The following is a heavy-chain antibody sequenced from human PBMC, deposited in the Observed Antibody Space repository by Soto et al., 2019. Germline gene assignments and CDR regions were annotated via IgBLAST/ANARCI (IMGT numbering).Heavy chain of an antibody. V-gene: IGHV4-30-2*01. CDR2: IYHSGST. D-gene: IGHD5-18*01. CDR1: GGSISSGGYS. Sequence: QLQLQESGSGLVKPSQTLSLTCAVSGGSISSGGYSWSWIRQPPGKGLEWIGYIYHSGSTYYNPSLKSRVTISVDRSKNQFSLKLSSVTAADTVVYYCASGYSYGYEYFDYWGQGTLVTVSS. J-gene: IGHJ4*02. CDR3: ASGYSYGYEYFDY.